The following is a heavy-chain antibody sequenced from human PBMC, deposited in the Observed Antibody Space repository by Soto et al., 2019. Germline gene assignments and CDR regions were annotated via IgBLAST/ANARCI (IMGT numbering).Heavy chain of an antibody. J-gene: IGHJ5*02. Sequence: PGGSLRLSCAASGFTFSDYYMSWIRQAPGKGLEWVSYIGSSGSTIHYADSVKGRFTISRDNAKNSLYLQMNSLRAEDTAVYYCARYGYTSGWYAWFDPWGQGTLVTVSS. CDR1: GFTFSDYY. CDR3: ARYGYTSGWYAWFDP. CDR2: IGSSGSTI. D-gene: IGHD6-19*01. V-gene: IGHV3-11*01.